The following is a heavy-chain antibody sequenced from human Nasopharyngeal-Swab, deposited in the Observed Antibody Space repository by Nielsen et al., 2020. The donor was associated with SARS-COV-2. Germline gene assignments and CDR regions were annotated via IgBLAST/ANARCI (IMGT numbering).Heavy chain of an antibody. CDR3: VREMNQCSTGSCYPDY. D-gene: IGHD2-15*01. CDR1: GFTLRNFW. Sequence: GGSLRLSCVASGFTLRNFWFHWVRQAPGKGLVWVARFNSDGSSASYADSVKGRFTISGDSAKNTLILQMNSLRAEDTAVYYCVREMNQCSTGSCYPDYWGQGSLVTVSS. V-gene: IGHV3-74*01. CDR2: FNSDGSSA. J-gene: IGHJ4*02.